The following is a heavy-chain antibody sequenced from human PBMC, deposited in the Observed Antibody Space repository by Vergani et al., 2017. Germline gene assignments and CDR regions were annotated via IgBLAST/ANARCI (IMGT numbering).Heavy chain of an antibody. CDR3: ADLYGDDGFSPF. Sequence: EVQLVESGGGLVQPGGSLRLSCAASGFTVSSYYMRWVRQAPGKGLEWVSGISGQNFHTHYADSVKGRFTISRDDSKNTVYLQINSLRAEDTAFYYCADLYGDDGFSPFWGQGTLVTVSS. J-gene: IGHJ4*02. CDR2: ISGQNFHT. D-gene: IGHD2-21*01. V-gene: IGHV3-23*04. CDR1: GFTVSSYY.